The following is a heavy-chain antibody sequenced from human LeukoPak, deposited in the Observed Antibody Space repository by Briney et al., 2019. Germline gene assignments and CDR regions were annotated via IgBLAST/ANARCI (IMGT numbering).Heavy chain of an antibody. CDR2: IYHSGST. Sequence: PSETLSLTCAVSGGSISSSNWCSWVRQPPGKGLEWIGKIYHSGSTNYNPSLKSRVTISVDKSKNQFSLKLSSVTAADTAVYYCARDPCKGGSCHRRYMIDYWGQGTLVTVSS. D-gene: IGHD2-15*01. CDR1: GGSISSSNW. J-gene: IGHJ4*02. CDR3: ARDPCKGGSCHRRYMIDY. V-gene: IGHV4-4*02.